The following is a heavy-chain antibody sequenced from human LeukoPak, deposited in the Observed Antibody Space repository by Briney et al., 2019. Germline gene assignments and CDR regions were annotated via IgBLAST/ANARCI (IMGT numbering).Heavy chain of an antibody. V-gene: IGHV4-59*12. J-gene: IGHJ4*02. D-gene: IGHD3-22*01. CDR1: GGSINNYY. Sequence: SETLSLTCTVSGGSINNYYWSWIRQPPGKGLEWIGYIYYSGSTNYNPSFTSRVTMSVDRSRNQFSLKLSSVTAADTAVYYCARDYDSSGYVYYFDYWGQGTLVTVSS. CDR2: IYYSGST. CDR3: ARDYDSSGYVYYFDY.